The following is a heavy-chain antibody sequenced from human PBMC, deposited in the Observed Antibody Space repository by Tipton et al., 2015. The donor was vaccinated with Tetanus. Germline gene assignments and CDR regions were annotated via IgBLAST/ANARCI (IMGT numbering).Heavy chain of an antibody. D-gene: IGHD3-16*01. V-gene: IGHV6-1*01. CDR2: TYYRSKSYN. CDR1: GDSVSSNTDA. J-gene: IGHJ3*02. Sequence: TLSLTCAISGDSVSSNTDAWNWIRQSPSRGLEWLGRTYYRSKSYNDYSLSVKSRITIYPDTSKYQFSLQLKSVTAEDTVVFYCVRDSGLGLDAFEILGRGTMVPVSS. CDR3: VRDSGLGLDAFEI.